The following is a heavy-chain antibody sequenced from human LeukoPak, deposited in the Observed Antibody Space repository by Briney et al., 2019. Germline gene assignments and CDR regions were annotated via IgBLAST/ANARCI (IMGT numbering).Heavy chain of an antibody. V-gene: IGHV4-4*07. CDR2: IYASGST. Sequence: SETLSLTCTVSGGSISSYYWSWIRQPAGKGLEWIGRIYASGSTYYNPSLKSRVTMSVDTSKNQSSLRLTTVTAADTAVYYCARGSNLEYSSSRGLGRWGQGTLVTVSS. J-gene: IGHJ4*02. D-gene: IGHD6-6*01. CDR1: GGSISSYY. CDR3: ARGSNLEYSSSRGLGR.